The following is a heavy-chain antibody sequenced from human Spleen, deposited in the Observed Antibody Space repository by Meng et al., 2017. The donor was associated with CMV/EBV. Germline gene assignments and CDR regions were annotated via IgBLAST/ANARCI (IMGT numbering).Heavy chain of an antibody. D-gene: IGHD2-2*01. J-gene: IGHJ4*02. CDR1: GYSFTNYD. CDR2: MDPNSGDT. CDR3: AREVPPATRLDY. V-gene: IGHV1-8*01. Sequence: ASVKVSCKASGYSFTNYDINWVRQATGQGLEWMGWMDPNSGDTGYAQKFQGRITMTRDTSISTAYMELSSLISEDTAVYYCAREVPPATRLDYWGQGTLVTVSS.